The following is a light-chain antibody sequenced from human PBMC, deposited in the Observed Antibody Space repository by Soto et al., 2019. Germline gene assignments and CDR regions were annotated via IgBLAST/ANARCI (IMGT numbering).Light chain of an antibody. CDR3: QQYGRSPLLYT. Sequence: ENVLTQSPGTLSLSPGERATLSCRASQSVTSNFLAWYQQKPGQAPRLLIYGASTRAAGVPDRFSGSGSGTDFTLTITRLEPEDFAVYYCQQYGRSPLLYTFGQGTKLGFK. V-gene: IGKV3-20*01. CDR2: GAS. CDR1: QSVTSNF. J-gene: IGKJ2*01.